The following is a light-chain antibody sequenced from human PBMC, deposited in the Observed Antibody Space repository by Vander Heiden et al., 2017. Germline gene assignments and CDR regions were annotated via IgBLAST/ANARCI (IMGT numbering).Light chain of an antibody. Sequence: EIVLTQSPATLSLSPGERATLSCRASQSVSSYLAWYQQKPGQAPRTLIYDASNRATGIPARFSGSGSGTDFTLTISSLEPEDFAVYYCQQRSNWSWTFGQGTKVEIK. CDR2: DAS. J-gene: IGKJ1*01. V-gene: IGKV3-11*01. CDR3: QQRSNWSWT. CDR1: QSVSSY.